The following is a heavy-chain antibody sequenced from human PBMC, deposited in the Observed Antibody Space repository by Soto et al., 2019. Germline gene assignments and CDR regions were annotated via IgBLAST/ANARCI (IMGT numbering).Heavy chain of an antibody. D-gene: IGHD6-19*01. J-gene: IGHJ3*02. CDR3: TKGTWLDI. V-gene: IGHV3-23*01. CDR2: ISVSDPGT. Sequence: EVQLLESGGGLEQPGGSVRLSCAASGFTFGSHDMSWVRQAPGKALEWVSSISVSDPGTYYADSVKGRFTTSRDISKNTLFLQMDSLRAEDPALYYCTKGTWLDIWGQGTMVTVSS. CDR1: GFTFGSHD.